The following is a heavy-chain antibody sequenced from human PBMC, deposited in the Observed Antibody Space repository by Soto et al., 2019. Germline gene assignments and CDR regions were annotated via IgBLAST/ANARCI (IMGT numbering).Heavy chain of an antibody. CDR1: GFTFSSYG. Sequence: QVQLVESGGGVVQPGRSRRLSCAASGFTFSSYGMHWVRQAPGKGLEWVAVISYDGSNKYYADSVKGRFTISRDNSKNTLYLQMNSLRAEDTAVYYCARETEGGWYPFGGQGTLVTVSS. D-gene: IGHD6-19*01. V-gene: IGHV3-30*03. CDR2: ISYDGSNK. CDR3: ARETEGGWYPF. J-gene: IGHJ4*02.